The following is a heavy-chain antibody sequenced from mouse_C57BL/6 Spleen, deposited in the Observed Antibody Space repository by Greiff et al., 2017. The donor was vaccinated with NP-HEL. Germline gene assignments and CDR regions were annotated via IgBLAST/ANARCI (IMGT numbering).Heavy chain of an antibody. CDR3: ARPFYGYDLYAMDY. V-gene: IGHV1-54*01. CDR2: INPGSGGT. J-gene: IGHJ4*01. Sequence: QVHVKQSGAELVRPGTSVKVSCKASGYAFTNYLIEWVKQRPGQGLEWIGVINPGSGGTNYNEKFKGKATLTADKSSSTAYMQLSSLTSEDSAVYFCARPFYGYDLYAMDYWGQGTSVTVSS. CDR1: GYAFTNYL. D-gene: IGHD2-9*01.